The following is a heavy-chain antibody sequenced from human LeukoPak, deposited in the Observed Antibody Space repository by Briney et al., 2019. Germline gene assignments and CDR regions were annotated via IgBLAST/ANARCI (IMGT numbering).Heavy chain of an antibody. J-gene: IGHJ5*02. CDR1: GFTFSGNG. CDR3: AKDLMGRQNWFDP. V-gene: IGHV3-30*18. D-gene: IGHD3-10*01. CDR2: ISYDGSNK. Sequence: GGSLRLSCAVSGFTFSGNGMTWVRQAPGKGLEWVAVISYDGSNKYYADSVKGRFTISRDNSKNTLYLQMNSLRAEDTAVYYCAKDLMGRQNWFDPWGQGTLVTVSS.